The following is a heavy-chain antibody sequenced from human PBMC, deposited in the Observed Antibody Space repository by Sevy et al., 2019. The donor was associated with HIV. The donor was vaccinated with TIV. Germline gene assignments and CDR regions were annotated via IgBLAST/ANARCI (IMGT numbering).Heavy chain of an antibody. CDR1: GDTFSGYY. J-gene: IGHJ4*02. Sequence: ASVKVSCKASGDTFSGYYVHWVRQAPGQGLEWMGWINPNSGGTNYAQTFQGRVTMTRDTSISTAYMELRRLRSGDTAMYYCAKVLAEDQMEGGYYFDYWAQGTLVTVSS. CDR3: AKVLAEDQMEGGYYFDY. V-gene: IGHV1-2*02. CDR2: INPNSGGT. D-gene: IGHD1-1*01.